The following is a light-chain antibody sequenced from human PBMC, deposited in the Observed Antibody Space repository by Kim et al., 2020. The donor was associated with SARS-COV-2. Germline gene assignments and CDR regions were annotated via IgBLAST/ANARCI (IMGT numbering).Light chain of an antibody. CDR3: QKYNSAPWT. CDR1: KDIANS. CDR2: AAS. Sequence: ESVGDIVIITCRASKDIANSLAWYQQKPGKVPQVLIYAASTLQSGAPSRFSGSGSGTEFTLTIGSLQTEDVATYYCQKYNSAPWTFGPGTKVDIK. J-gene: IGKJ1*01. V-gene: IGKV1-27*01.